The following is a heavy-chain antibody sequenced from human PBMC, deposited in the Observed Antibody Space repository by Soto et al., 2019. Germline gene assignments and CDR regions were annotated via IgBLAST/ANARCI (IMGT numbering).Heavy chain of an antibody. CDR3: ARDKITGLFDY. CDR1: GGSISDYY. D-gene: IGHD2-8*02. J-gene: IGHJ4*02. V-gene: IGHV4-59*12. Sequence: SETLSLTCTVSGGSISDYYWSWIRQPPGEGLEWIGYIFYGGTTNYNPSLKSRVTISVDMSKNQFSLKLTSVTAADTAVYYCARDKITGLFDYWGQGTLVTVSS. CDR2: IFYGGTT.